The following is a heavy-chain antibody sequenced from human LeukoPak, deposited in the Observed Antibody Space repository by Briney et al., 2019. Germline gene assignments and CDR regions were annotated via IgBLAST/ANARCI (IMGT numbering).Heavy chain of an antibody. V-gene: IGHV4-61*01. D-gene: IGHD3-10*01. J-gene: IGHJ6*02. Sequence: SETLSLTCTVSGDSVSSGNYYWSWIRQPPGKGLEWIAYIYYSGSTNYNPSLKSRVTISVDTSKNQFSLKLSSVTAADTAVYYCARKTSGPLLFYYYYGMDVWGQGTTVTVSS. CDR3: ARKTSGPLLFYYYYGMDV. CDR1: GDSVSSGNYY. CDR2: IYYSGST.